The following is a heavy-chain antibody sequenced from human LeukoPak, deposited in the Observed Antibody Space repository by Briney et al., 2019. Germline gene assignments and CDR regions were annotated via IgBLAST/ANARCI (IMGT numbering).Heavy chain of an antibody. V-gene: IGHV1-18*01. J-gene: IGHJ6*02. D-gene: IGHD6-13*01. CDR1: GYTFTSYG. CDR2: ISAYNGNT. Sequence: SVKVSCKASGYTFTSYGISWVRQAPGQGLEWMGWISAYNGNTNYAQKLQGRVTMTTDTSTSTAYMELRSLRSDDTAVYYCAREGQQLVRPYYYYGMDVWGQGTTVTVSS. CDR3: AREGQQLVRPYYYYGMDV.